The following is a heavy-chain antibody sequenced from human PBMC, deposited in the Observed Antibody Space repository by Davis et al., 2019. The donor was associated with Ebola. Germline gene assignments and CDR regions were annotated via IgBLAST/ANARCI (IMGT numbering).Heavy chain of an antibody. D-gene: IGHD6-19*01. CDR3: ARAGVGAVAVEDPFSYYYYGMDV. J-gene: IGHJ6*02. CDR2: ISAYNGNT. CDR1: GYTFTSYG. V-gene: IGHV1-18*04. Sequence: ASVKVSCKASGYTFTSYGISWVRQAPGQGLEWMGWISAYNGNTNYAQKLQGRVTMTTDTSTSTAYMELRSLRSDDTAVYYCARAGVGAVAVEDPFSYYYYGMDVWGQGTTVTVSS.